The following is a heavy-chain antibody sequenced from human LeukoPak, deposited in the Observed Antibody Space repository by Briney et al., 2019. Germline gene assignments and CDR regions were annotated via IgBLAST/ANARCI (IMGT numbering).Heavy chain of an antibody. V-gene: IGHV3-48*03. D-gene: IGHD5-18*01. CDR1: GFTFSSYE. CDR3: ARGALMDTAMVRGHGMDV. J-gene: IGHJ6*04. Sequence: PGGSLRLSCAASGFTFSSYEMNWVRQAPGKGLEWVSYISSGGSTIYYADSVKGRFTISRDNAKNSLYLQMNSLRAEDTAVYYCARGALMDTAMVRGHGMDVWGKGTTVTVSS. CDR2: ISSGGSTI.